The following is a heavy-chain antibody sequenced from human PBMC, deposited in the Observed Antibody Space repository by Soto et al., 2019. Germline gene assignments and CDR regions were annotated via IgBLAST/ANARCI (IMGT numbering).Heavy chain of an antibody. V-gene: IGHV1-46*01. J-gene: IGHJ6*02. CDR3: ARDHTYCTNGVCYTSYYGMDV. CDR2: INPSGGST. CDR1: GYTFTSYY. D-gene: IGHD2-8*01. Sequence: GASVKVSGKASGYTFTSYYMHWVRQAPGQGLEWMGIINPSGGSTSYAQKFQGRVTMTRDTSTSTVYMELSSLRSEDTAVYYCARDHTYCTNGVCYTSYYGMDVWGQGTTVTVSS.